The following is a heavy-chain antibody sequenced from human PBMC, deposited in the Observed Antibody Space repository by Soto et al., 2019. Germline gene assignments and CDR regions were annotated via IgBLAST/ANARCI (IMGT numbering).Heavy chain of an antibody. CDR1: GSTFSSYW. V-gene: IGHV3-7*01. J-gene: IGHJ5*02. Sequence: GGSLRLSCAASGSTFSSYWMSWVRQAPGKGLEWVANIKQDGSEKYYVDSVKGRFTISRDNAKNSLYLQMNSLRAEDTAVYYCARDLSYQLLWGNWFDPWGQGTLVTVSS. D-gene: IGHD2-2*01. CDR3: ARDLSYQLLWGNWFDP. CDR2: IKQDGSEK.